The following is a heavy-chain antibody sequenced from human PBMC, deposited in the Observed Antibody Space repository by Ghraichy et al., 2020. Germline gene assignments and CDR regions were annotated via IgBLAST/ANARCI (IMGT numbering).Heavy chain of an antibody. CDR1: GDSTNIYY. V-gene: IGHV4-59*08. J-gene: IGHJ4*02. Sequence: GSLRLSCTISGDSTNIYYWSWIRQSPEKGLEWIAYIYYSGTANYNPSLKSRVTISLDTSKKQVSLKLSSVTAADTAMYYCASLNAGFLDSWGPGIQVTVSS. D-gene: IGHD2-8*01. CDR2: IYYSGTA. CDR3: ASLNAGFLDS.